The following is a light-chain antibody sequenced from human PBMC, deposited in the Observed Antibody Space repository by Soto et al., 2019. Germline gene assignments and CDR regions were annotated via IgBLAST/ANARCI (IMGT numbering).Light chain of an antibody. CDR2: SNI. J-gene: IGLJ2*01. CDR1: SSNIGSNT. CDR3: AAWDGSLNGYVV. Sequence: QSVLTQPPSASGTPGQRVTISCSGSSSNIGSNTVNWYQHLPGTAPKLLIYSNIRRPSGVPDRFSGSKSGASASLAISGLQSEDEADYYCAAWDGSLNGYVVFGGGTQLTVL. V-gene: IGLV1-44*01.